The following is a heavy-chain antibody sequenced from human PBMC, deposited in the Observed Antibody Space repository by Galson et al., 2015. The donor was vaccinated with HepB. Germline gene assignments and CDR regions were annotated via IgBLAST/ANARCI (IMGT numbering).Heavy chain of an antibody. CDR1: GGTFSSYT. V-gene: IGHV1-69*02. CDR2: IIPILGIA. D-gene: IGHD5-18*01. CDR3: ASARIQLWSNWFDP. J-gene: IGHJ5*02. Sequence: SVKVSCKASGGTFSSYTISWVRQAPGQGLEWMGRIIPILGIANYAQKFQGRVTITADKSTSTAYMELSSLRSEDTAVYYCASARIQLWSNWFDPWGQGTLVTVSS.